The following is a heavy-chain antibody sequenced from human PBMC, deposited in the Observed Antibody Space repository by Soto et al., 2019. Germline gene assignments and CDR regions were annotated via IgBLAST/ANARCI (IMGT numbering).Heavy chain of an antibody. V-gene: IGHV5-51*01. CDR3: ATLWPPMIVGGTGAFDI. CDR2: IYPGDSDT. J-gene: IGHJ3*02. Sequence: PGESLKISCKGSGYSFTSYWIGWVRQMPGKGLEWMGIIYPGDSDTRYSPSFQGQVTISADKSISTAYLQWSSLKASDTAMYYCATLWPPMIVGGTGAFDIWGQRTMVTIAS. CDR1: GYSFTSYW. D-gene: IGHD3-22*01.